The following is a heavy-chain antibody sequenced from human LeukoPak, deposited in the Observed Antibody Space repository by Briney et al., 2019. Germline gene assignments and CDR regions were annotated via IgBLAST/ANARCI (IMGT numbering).Heavy chain of an antibody. V-gene: IGHV4-39*07. Sequence: SETLSLTCTVSGGSISSSSYYWGWIRQPPGKGLEWIGEINHSGSTNYNPSLKSRVTISVDTSKNQFSLKLSSVTAADTAVYYCARGRGAAAHIPIMARYRNWYFDLWGRGTLVTVSS. J-gene: IGHJ2*01. CDR3: ARGRGAAAHIPIMARYRNWYFDL. CDR2: INHSGST. D-gene: IGHD6-13*01. CDR1: GGSISSSSYY.